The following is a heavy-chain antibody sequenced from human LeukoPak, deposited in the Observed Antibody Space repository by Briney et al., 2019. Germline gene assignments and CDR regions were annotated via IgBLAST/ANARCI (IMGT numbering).Heavy chain of an antibody. D-gene: IGHD2-2*01. J-gene: IGHJ5*02. CDR2: IYTSGST. Sequence: SQTLSLTCTVSGGSISSGSYYWSWIRQPAGKGREWIGRIYTSGSTNYNPSLKSRVTISVDTSKNQFSLKLSSVTAADTAVYYCARGGYCSSTSCPSSLYWFDPWGQGTLVTVSS. CDR1: GGSISSGSYY. V-gene: IGHV4-61*02. CDR3: ARGGYCSSTSCPSSLYWFDP.